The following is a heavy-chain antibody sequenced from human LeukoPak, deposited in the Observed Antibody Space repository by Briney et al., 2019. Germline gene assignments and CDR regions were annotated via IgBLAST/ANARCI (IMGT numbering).Heavy chain of an antibody. D-gene: IGHD6-13*01. CDR2: ISYIGST. J-gene: IGHJ5*02. V-gene: IGHV4-59*12. CDR3: AREQQLAFDP. Sequence: SETLSLTCTVSGGSISSSYWSWIRQPPGKGLEWIGYISYIGSTNYNPSLKSRVTVSVDTSRNQFSLKLTSVTAADTAVYYCAREQQLAFDPWGQGTLVTVSS. CDR1: GGSISSSY.